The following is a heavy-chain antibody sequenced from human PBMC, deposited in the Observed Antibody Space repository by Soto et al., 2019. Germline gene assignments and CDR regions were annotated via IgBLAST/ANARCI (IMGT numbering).Heavy chain of an antibody. CDR1: GYSFTDYG. D-gene: IGHD1-7*01. V-gene: IGHV1-18*01. CDR3: ARERGNYMYFDY. CDR2: VNTYKGNT. Sequence: QVQLVQSGAEVKKPGASVKVSCKASGYSFTDYGFTWVRQAPGQGLEWMGWVNTYKGNTNYAQKFRGRVTMTTDTSTSTAYMELRGLRSDDTALYYCARERGNYMYFDYWGQGTLDTVSS. J-gene: IGHJ4*02.